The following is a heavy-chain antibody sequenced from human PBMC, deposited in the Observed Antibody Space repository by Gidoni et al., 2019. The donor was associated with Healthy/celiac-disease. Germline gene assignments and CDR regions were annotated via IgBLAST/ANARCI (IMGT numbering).Heavy chain of an antibody. CDR3: AREPGNTGDY. D-gene: IGHD6-13*01. CDR1: GCSISSGSYY. V-gene: IGHV4-61*02. J-gene: IGHJ4*02. CDR2: IYTSGST. Sequence: QVQLQESGPGLVKPSQTLSLTCTVSGCSISSGSYYWSWIRQPAGKGLEWIGRIYTSGSTNYNPSLKSRVTISVDTSKNQFSLKLSSVTAADTAVYYCAREPGNTGDYWGQGTLVTVSS.